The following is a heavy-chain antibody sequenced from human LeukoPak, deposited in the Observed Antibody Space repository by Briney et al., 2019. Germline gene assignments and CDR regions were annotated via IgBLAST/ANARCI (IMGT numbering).Heavy chain of an antibody. J-gene: IGHJ4*02. D-gene: IGHD3-3*01. V-gene: IGHV3-7*01. CDR3: AREHYDFWSGYYGY. CDR2: IKQDGSEK. CDR1: GFTFSSYW. Sequence: PGGSLRLSCAASGFTFSSYWMSWVRQAPGKGLEWVANIKQDGSEKYYVDSVKGRFTISRDNAKNSLYLQMNSLRAEDTAVYYCAREHYDFWSGYYGYRGQGTLVTVSS.